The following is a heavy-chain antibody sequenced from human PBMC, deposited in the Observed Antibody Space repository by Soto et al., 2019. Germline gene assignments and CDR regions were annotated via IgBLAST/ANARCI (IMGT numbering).Heavy chain of an antibody. CDR3: ARSYRRYCSGGSCYSYYYYYMDV. J-gene: IGHJ6*03. CDR2: IYYSGST. Sequence: SETLSLTCTFSGGSISSYYWRWIRQPPGKGLEWVGYIYYSGSTNYNPSIKSRVAISVDTSKNQFFLKLSSVTAADTAVYYCARSYRRYCSGGSCYSYYYYYMDVWGKGTTVT. D-gene: IGHD2-15*01. V-gene: IGHV4-59*01. CDR1: GGSISSYY.